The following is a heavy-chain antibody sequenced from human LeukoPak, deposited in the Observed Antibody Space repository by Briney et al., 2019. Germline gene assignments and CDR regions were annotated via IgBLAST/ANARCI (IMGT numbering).Heavy chain of an antibody. CDR1: GFTFSTYW. V-gene: IGHV3-7*01. CDR2: IKQDGSEK. Sequence: GGSLRLSCAASGFTFSTYWMSWVRQAPGKGLEWVANIKQDGSEKYYVDSVKGRFTISRDNAKNSLYLQMNSLRAEDTAVYYCARGPGYSSSWSPYYFDYWGQGTLVTVSS. D-gene: IGHD6-13*01. J-gene: IGHJ4*02. CDR3: ARGPGYSSSWSPYYFDY.